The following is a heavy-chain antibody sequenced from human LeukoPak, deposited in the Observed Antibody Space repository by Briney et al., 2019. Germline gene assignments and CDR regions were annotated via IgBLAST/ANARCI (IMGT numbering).Heavy chain of an antibody. CDR2: ISAYNGNT. Sequence: ASVKVSCKASGYTFTSYGISWVRQAPGQGLEWMGWISAYNGNTNYAQKLQGRVTMTTDTSTSTAYMELRSLRSDDTAVYYCXXXXXXXXPTWGFDYWGQGTLVTVSS. CDR1: GYTFTSYG. CDR3: XXXXXXXXPTWGFDY. J-gene: IGHJ4*02. V-gene: IGHV1-18*01. D-gene: IGHD7-27*01.